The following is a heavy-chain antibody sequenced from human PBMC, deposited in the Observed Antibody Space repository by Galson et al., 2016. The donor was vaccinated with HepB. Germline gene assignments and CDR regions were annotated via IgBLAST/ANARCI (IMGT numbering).Heavy chain of an antibody. Sequence: SLRLSCAASGFTFSSYSMNWVRQAPGKGLEWISYISVYRTIYYADSVKGRFTISRDNAKNSLYLQMNTLRADDTAVYYCARSVEGHFDYWGQGILVTASS. D-gene: IGHD1-1*01. CDR1: GFTFSSYS. CDR3: ARSVEGHFDY. CDR2: ISVYRTI. J-gene: IGHJ4*02. V-gene: IGHV3-48*04.